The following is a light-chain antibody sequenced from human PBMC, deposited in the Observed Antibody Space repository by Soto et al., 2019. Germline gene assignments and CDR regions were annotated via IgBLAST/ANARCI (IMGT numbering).Light chain of an antibody. V-gene: IGKV1-5*01. Sequence: DIQMTQSPSTLSASVGDRVTITCRASQSISSWLAWYQQKPGKAPKLLIYDASSLESGVPSRLSGSGSGTEFTLTISSLQPDEFATYYCQQYNSYPWTFGQGTKVEIK. CDR3: QQYNSYPWT. J-gene: IGKJ1*01. CDR2: DAS. CDR1: QSISSW.